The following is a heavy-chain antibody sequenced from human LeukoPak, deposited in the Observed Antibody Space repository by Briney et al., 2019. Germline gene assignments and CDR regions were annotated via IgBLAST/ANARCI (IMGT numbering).Heavy chain of an antibody. J-gene: IGHJ4*02. CDR2: ISGSGGST. D-gene: IGHD2-21*02. Sequence: GGSLRLSCAASGFTFSSYAMSWVRQAPGKGLEWVSAISGSGGSTYYADSVKGRFTISRDNSKNTLYLQMNSLRAEDTAVNYCAKSAGFVVVTAIGYWGQGTLVTVSS. CDR3: AKSAGFVVVTAIGY. CDR1: GFTFSSYA. V-gene: IGHV3-23*01.